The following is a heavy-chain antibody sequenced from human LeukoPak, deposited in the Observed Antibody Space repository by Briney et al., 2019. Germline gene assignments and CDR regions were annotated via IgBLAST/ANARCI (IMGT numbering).Heavy chain of an antibody. J-gene: IGHJ4*02. CDR1: GFTFDDYA. V-gene: IGHV3-9*01. Sequence: GGSLRLPCAASGFTFDDYAMHWVRQAPGKGLEWVSGISWNSGSIGYADSVKGRFTISRDNAKNSLYLQMNSLRAEDTALYYCAKDKRDYYDSSGYYANFDYWGQGTLVTVSS. D-gene: IGHD3-22*01. CDR2: ISWNSGSI. CDR3: AKDKRDYYDSSGYYANFDY.